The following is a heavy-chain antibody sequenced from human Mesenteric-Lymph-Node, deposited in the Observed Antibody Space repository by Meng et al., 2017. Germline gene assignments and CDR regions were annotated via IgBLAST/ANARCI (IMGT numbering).Heavy chain of an antibody. CDR2: IYYSGST. J-gene: IGHJ4*02. V-gene: IGHV4-59*08. Sequence: QMHLQESGPVLVKLSVTLSLTCTVSAVSISTYYWIWIRQHPGKGLDWIGYIYYSGSTNYNPSRKSRVTISVDTSKNQFSLKLNSVAAADTAVYYCASNGPVAGTHYWGQGTLVTVSS. D-gene: IGHD6-19*01. CDR3: ASNGPVAGTHY. CDR1: AVSISTYY.